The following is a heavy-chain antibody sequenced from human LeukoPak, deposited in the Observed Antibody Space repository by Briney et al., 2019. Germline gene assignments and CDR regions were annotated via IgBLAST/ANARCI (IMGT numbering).Heavy chain of an antibody. CDR3: ARDGFGELFGTFDY. J-gene: IGHJ4*02. CDR2: IYTSGST. V-gene: IGHV4-4*07. CDR1: GGSISSYY. Sequence: SETLSLTCTVSGGSISSYYWSWIRQPAGKGLEWIGRIYTSGSTNYNPSLKSRVTMSVDTSKNQFSLKLSSVTAADTAVYYCARDGFGELFGTFDYWGQGTLVTVSS. D-gene: IGHD3-10*01.